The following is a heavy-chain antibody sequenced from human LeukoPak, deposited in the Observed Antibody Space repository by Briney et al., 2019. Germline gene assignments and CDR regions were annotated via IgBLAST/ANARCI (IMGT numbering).Heavy chain of an antibody. CDR3: ARHGRAPTYYYDSSAQGFDY. J-gene: IGHJ4*02. CDR2: IYYSGST. D-gene: IGHD3-22*01. Sequence: SETLSLTCTVSGGSFNRSGYYWGWIRQPPGKGLEWIGNIYYSGSTYYNPSLKSRVTISVDTSKNQFSLKLSSVTAADTAVYYCARHGRAPTYYYDSSAQGFDYWGQGTLVTVSS. V-gene: IGHV4-39*01. CDR1: GGSFNRSGYY.